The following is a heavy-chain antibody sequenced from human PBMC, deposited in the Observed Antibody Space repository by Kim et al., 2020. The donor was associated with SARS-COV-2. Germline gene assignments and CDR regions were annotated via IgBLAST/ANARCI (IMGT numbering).Heavy chain of an antibody. J-gene: IGHJ6*02. CDR2: ISIDGSNK. CDR1: GLTLSKYF. CDR3: AGGDNYYALDV. V-gene: IGHV3-30-3*01. Sequence: GGSLRLSCGASGLTLSKYFMHWVRQAPGKGLEWVALISIDGSNKFYSDPVKGRFTISRDNSNNTLILQMNSSRREDTAIYYCAGGDNYYALDVWGQGNSV. D-gene: IGHD2-21*02.